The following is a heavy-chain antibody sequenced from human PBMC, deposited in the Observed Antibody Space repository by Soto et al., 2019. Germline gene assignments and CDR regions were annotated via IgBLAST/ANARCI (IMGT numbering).Heavy chain of an antibody. V-gene: IGHV3-53*01. CDR3: ARDRVESGYPEYFQH. Sequence: GGSLRLSCAASGFTVSSNYMSWVRQTPGKGLEWVSVIYSGGSTYYADSVKGRFTISRDNSKNTLYLQMNSLRAEDTAVYYCARDRVESGYPEYFQHWGQGTLVTVSS. D-gene: IGHD3-22*01. J-gene: IGHJ1*01. CDR1: GFTVSSNY. CDR2: IYSGGST.